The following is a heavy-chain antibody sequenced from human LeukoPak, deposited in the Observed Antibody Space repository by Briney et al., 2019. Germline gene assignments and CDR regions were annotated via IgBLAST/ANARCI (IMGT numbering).Heavy chain of an antibody. CDR1: GFTFSNYW. J-gene: IGHJ4*02. CDR2: IKQDRSEK. Sequence: GGSLRLSCAASGFTFSNYWMSWVRQAPGKGLEWVANIKQDRSEKYYVDSVKGRFTISRDNAKNSLYLQMNSLRAEDTAVYYCARVGYFVYSGSYRWNFDYWGQGTLVTVSS. CDR3: ARVGYFVYSGSYRWNFDY. D-gene: IGHD1-26*01. V-gene: IGHV3-7*01.